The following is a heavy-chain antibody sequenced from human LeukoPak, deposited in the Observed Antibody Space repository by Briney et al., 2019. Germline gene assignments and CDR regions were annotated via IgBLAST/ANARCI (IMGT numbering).Heavy chain of an antibody. J-gene: IGHJ4*02. Sequence: SETLSLTCTVSGGSISSGSYYWSWIRQPAGKGLEWIGRIYTSGSTNYNPSLKSRVTISVDTSKNQFSLKLSSVTAADTAAYYCARAQMEWGQGTLVTVSS. CDR1: GGSISSGSYY. D-gene: IGHD5-24*01. CDR3: ARAQME. V-gene: IGHV4-61*02. CDR2: IYTSGST.